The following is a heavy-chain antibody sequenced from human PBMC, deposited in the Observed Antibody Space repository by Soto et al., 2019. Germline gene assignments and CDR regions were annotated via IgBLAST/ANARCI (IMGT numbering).Heavy chain of an antibody. V-gene: IGHV1-18*04. CDR3: ARLGSSGWYAAAH. Sequence: ASVKVSCKASGYTFTSYGISWVRQAPGQGLEWMGWISAYDGNTNYAQKRQGRGAMTTDTSTSTAYMELRSLRSDDTALYSCARLGSSGWYAAAHWGQGTLLTVYS. CDR1: GYTFTSYG. J-gene: IGHJ1*01. D-gene: IGHD6-19*01. CDR2: ISAYDGNT.